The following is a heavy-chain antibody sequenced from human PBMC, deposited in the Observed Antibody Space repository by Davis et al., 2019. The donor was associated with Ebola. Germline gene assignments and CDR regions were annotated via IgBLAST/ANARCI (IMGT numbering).Heavy chain of an antibody. CDR3: ARGNYGDYIVLYYYNMDV. CDR2: IYYTGST. D-gene: IGHD4-17*01. Sequence: MPSETLSLTCAVSGGSISSGGYSWSWIRQPPGKGLEWIGYIYYTGSTYYNPSLKSRVTISVDTSKNQFSLKLSSVTAADTAVYYCARGNYGDYIVLYYYNMDVWGQGTTVTVSS. J-gene: IGHJ6*02. CDR1: GGSISSGGYS. V-gene: IGHV4-30-4*07.